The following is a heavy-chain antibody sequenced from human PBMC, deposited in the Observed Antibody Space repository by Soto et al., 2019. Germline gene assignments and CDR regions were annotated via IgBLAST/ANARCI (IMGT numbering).Heavy chain of an antibody. CDR1: GYTFTSYG. D-gene: IGHD2-15*01. CDR3: ARDGDIVVVVAAPRKFDP. CDR2: ISAYNGNT. Sequence: ASVNVSCKASGYTFTSYGISWVRQAPGQGLEWMGWISAYNGNTNYAQKLQGRVTMTTDTSTSTAYMELRSLRSDDTAVYYCARDGDIVVVVAAPRKFDPWGQGTLVTVSS. V-gene: IGHV1-18*01. J-gene: IGHJ5*02.